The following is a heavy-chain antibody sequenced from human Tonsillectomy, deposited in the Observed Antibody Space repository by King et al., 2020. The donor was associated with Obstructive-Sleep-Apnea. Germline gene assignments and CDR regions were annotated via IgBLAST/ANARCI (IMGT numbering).Heavy chain of an antibody. Sequence: VQLVESGGGLVQPGGSLKLSCAASGFTFSGSAMHWVRQASGKGLEWVGRIRSKANSYATAYGASGKGRCTISRDDSKNTAYLQMNSLKTEDTAVYYCTDGHYYDSSGYSFGSYWGQGTLVTVSS. CDR1: GFTFSGSA. CDR2: IRSKANSYAT. J-gene: IGHJ4*02. V-gene: IGHV3-73*01. CDR3: TDGHYYDSSGYSFGSY. D-gene: IGHD3-22*01.